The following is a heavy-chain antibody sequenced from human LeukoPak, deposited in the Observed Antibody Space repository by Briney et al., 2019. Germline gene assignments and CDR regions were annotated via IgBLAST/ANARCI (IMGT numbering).Heavy chain of an antibody. V-gene: IGHV3-66*02. CDR2: IYSGGST. Sequence: PGGSLRLSCAASGFPVSTNYMSWVRQAPGKGLEWVSIIYSGGSTYYADSVKGRFTISRDSSKNTLYLQMNSLRPEDTAVYYCARRDLYCSGYGCYLPDYWGQGTLVTVSS. CDR3: ARRDLYCSGYGCYLPDY. D-gene: IGHD2-15*01. CDR1: GFPVSTNY. J-gene: IGHJ4*02.